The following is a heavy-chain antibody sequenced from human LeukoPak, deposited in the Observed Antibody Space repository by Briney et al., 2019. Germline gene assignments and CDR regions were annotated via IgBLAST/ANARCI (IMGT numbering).Heavy chain of an antibody. D-gene: IGHD6-19*01. J-gene: IGHJ4*02. V-gene: IGHV4-39*01. CDR1: GGSISSSSYY. Sequence: SETLSLTCTVSGGSISSSSYYWGWIRQPPGKGLEWIGSIYYSGSTYYNPSLKSRVTISVDTSKNQFSLKLSSVTAADTAVYYCARHDRDSSGWCVQGYFDYWGQGTLVTVSS. CDR2: IYYSGST. CDR3: ARHDRDSSGWCVQGYFDY.